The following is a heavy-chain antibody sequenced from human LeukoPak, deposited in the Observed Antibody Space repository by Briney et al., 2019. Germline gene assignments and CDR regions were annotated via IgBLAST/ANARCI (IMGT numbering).Heavy chain of an antibody. CDR1: GGTFSSYA. CDR3: ARDSTVTTLEDYYYYGMDV. D-gene: IGHD4-17*01. J-gene: IGHJ6*02. Sequence: SVKVSCKASGGTFSSYAISWVRQAPGQGLEWMGMIIPILGIANYAQKFQGRVTITADKSTSTAYMELSSLRSEDTAVYYCARDSTVTTLEDYYYYGMDVWGQGTTVTASS. V-gene: IGHV1-69*04. CDR2: IIPILGIA.